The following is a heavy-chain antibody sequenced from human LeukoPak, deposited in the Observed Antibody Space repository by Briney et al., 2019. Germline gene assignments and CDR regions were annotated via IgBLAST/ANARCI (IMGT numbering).Heavy chain of an antibody. J-gene: IGHJ5*02. D-gene: IGHD6-13*01. CDR1: GGSISSYY. Sequence: MPSETLSLTCTVSGGSISSYYWSWIRQPPGKGLEWIGYIYYSGSTNYNPSLKSRVTISVDTSKNQFSLKLSSVTAADTAVYYCARAVSSWVRLNWFDPWGQGTLVTVSS. V-gene: IGHV4-59*12. CDR2: IYYSGST. CDR3: ARAVSSWVRLNWFDP.